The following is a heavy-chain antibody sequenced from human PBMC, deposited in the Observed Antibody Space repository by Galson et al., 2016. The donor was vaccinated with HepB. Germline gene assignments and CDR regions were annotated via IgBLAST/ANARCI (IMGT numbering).Heavy chain of an antibody. D-gene: IGHD1-26*01. Sequence: LVKPTQTLTLTCTLSGVSLSTRGVAVVWLRQTPGKALEWLGLIYWDDDKRYSPSLKSGITITKDTSKNQVVLTMTNVDPVDTATYFCAHRHPRVGNDLDVWGQGTTVTVSS. V-gene: IGHV2-5*02. CDR2: IYWDDDK. CDR1: GVSLSTRGVA. J-gene: IGHJ6*02. CDR3: AHRHPRVGNDLDV.